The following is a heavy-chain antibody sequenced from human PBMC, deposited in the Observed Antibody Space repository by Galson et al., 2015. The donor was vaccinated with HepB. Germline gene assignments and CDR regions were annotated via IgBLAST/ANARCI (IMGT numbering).Heavy chain of an antibody. CDR1: GYSFTSYW. Sequence: QSGAEVKKPGESLKISCKGSGYSFTSYWIGWVRQMPGKGLEWMGIIYPGDSDTRYSPSFQGQVTISADKSISTAYLQWSSLKASDTDMYYCARHLPYSITMIVVGDAFDIWGQGTMVTVSS. D-gene: IGHD3-22*01. J-gene: IGHJ3*02. V-gene: IGHV5-51*01. CDR2: IYPGDSDT. CDR3: ARHLPYSITMIVVGDAFDI.